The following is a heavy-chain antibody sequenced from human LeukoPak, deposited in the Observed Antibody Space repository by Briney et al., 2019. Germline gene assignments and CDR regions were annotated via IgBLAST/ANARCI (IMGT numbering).Heavy chain of an antibody. V-gene: IGHV4-59*01. J-gene: IGHJ4*02. D-gene: IGHD1-1*01. Sequence: PSETLSLTCTVSGGSISGYYWSWIRQPPGKGLEWIGYIHYSRSTNYNPSLQSRVTISVDTSRSHFSLKLSSATAADTAVYYCARSFTDNFFFENWGQGTLVTVSS. CDR2: IHYSRST. CDR3: ARSFTDNFFFEN. CDR1: GGSISGYY.